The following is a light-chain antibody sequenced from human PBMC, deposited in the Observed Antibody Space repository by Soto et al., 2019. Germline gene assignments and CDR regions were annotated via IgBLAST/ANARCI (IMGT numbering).Light chain of an antibody. Sequence: IQMTQSPSSLSASVGDRVTIACRASQTLDSYLNWYQQKPGKAPKLLIYAASSLQSVVPSRFSGSGSGTDFTLTISSLQPEDFATYYCQQGYSTPLTFGGGTKV. CDR1: QTLDSY. CDR3: QQGYSTPLT. V-gene: IGKV1-39*01. J-gene: IGKJ4*01. CDR2: AAS.